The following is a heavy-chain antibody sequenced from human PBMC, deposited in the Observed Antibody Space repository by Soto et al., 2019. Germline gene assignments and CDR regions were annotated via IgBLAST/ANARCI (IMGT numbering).Heavy chain of an antibody. V-gene: IGHV2-5*01. Sequence: QITLKESGPTLVKPTQTLTLTCTFSGFSLSTSGVGVGWIRQPPGKALEWLALIYWNDDKRYSPSLKSRLTITKDTSKNQVVLTMTNMDPVDTATYYCAHSRLWFVAKPWGCFDYWGQGTLVTVSS. CDR2: IYWNDDK. D-gene: IGHD3-10*01. CDR1: GFSLSTSGVG. J-gene: IGHJ4*02. CDR3: AHSRLWFVAKPWGCFDY.